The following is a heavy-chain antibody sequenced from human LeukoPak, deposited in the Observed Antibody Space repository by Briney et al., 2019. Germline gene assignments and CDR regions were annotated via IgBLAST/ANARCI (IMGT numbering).Heavy chain of an antibody. CDR2: IYPGDSDT. V-gene: IGHV5-51*01. J-gene: IGHJ6*02. D-gene: IGHD4-17*01. CDR1: GYSFTSYW. Sequence: GESLKISCKGSGYSFTSYWIGWVRQMPGKGLEWMGIIYPGDSDTRYSPSLQGQVTISADKSISTAYLQWSSLKASDTAMYYCARHATVTTLFHGMDGWGQGTTVTVSS. CDR3: ARHATVTTLFHGMDG.